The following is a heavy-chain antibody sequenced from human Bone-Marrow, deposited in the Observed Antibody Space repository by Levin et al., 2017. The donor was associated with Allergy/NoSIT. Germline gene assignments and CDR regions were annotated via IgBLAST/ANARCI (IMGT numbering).Heavy chain of an antibody. J-gene: IGHJ6*02. CDR3: ASGKSYDYGMDG. V-gene: IGHV3-30*04. Sequence: PGESLKISCAASGFTFSSYAMHWVRQAPGKGLEWVAVISYDGSNKYYADSVKGRFTISRDNSKNTLYLQMNSLRAEDTAVYYCASGKSYDYGMDGWGQGTTVTVSS. D-gene: IGHD4-23*01. CDR2: ISYDGSNK. CDR1: GFTFSSYA.